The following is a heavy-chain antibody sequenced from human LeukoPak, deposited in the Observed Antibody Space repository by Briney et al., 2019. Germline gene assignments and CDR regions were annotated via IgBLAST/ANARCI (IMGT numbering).Heavy chain of an antibody. Sequence: SETLSLTCSVSGGSISSNSYYWGWIRQPPGKGLEWIGSIYYSGSTYYNPSLKSRVTISVDTSKNQFSLKLSSVTAADTAVYYCARSLPVVAALWFDPWGQGTLVTVSS. CDR2: IYYSGST. D-gene: IGHD2-15*01. V-gene: IGHV4-39*01. CDR1: GGSISSNSYY. J-gene: IGHJ5*02. CDR3: ARSLPVVAALWFDP.